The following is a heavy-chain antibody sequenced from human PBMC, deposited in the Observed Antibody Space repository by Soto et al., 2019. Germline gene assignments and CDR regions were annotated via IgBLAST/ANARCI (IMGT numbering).Heavy chain of an antibody. Sequence: VGSLRLSCAASGFTFSSYAMSWVRQAPGKGLEWVSAISGSGGSTYYADSVKGRFTISRDNSKNTLYLQMNSLRAEDTAVYYCANTRGQLIQLWLGAPFDPWGQGTLVTVSS. CDR1: GFTFSSYA. D-gene: IGHD5-18*01. V-gene: IGHV3-23*01. CDR3: ANTRGQLIQLWLGAPFDP. CDR2: ISGSGGST. J-gene: IGHJ5*02.